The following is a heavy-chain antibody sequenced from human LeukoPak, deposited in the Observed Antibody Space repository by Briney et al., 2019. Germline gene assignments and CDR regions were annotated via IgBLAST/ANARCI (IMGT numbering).Heavy chain of an antibody. CDR1: GGSFSGYY. CDR3: ARRPRSSGWYNWFDP. Sequence: SETLSLTCAVYGGSFSGYYWSWIRQPPGKGLEWIGEINHSGSTNYNPSLKSQVTISVDTSKNQFSLKLSSVTAADTAVYYCARRPRSSGWYNWFDPWGQGTLVTVSS. V-gene: IGHV4-34*01. CDR2: INHSGST. D-gene: IGHD6-19*01. J-gene: IGHJ5*02.